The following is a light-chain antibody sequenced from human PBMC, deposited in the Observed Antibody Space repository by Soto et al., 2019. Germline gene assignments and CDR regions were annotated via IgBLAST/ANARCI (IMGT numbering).Light chain of an antibody. CDR3: QLYGSPSWT. V-gene: IGKV3-20*01. CDR2: AAS. J-gene: IGKJ1*01. Sequence: IMLTQSPGTLSWARGGSSGRSSRASQSVTSNYLAWYQQKPGQAPRILIFAASSRATGIPDKFSGSGSGTDFTLTISRLEPDDFAVYYCQLYGSPSWTFGQGTKVDIK. CDR1: QSVTSNY.